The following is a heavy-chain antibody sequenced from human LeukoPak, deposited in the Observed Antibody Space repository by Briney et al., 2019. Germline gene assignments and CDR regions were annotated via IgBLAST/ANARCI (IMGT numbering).Heavy chain of an antibody. V-gene: IGHV1-24*01. CDR2: SDPEDGET. Sequence: GASVKVSFKVSGYTLTELSMHWVRQAPGKGLEWMGGSDPEDGETIYAQKFQGRVTMTEDTSTDTAYMELSSLRSEDTAVYYCALGGAARGNYFDYWGQGTLVTVSS. CDR1: GYTLTELS. CDR3: ALGGAARGNYFDY. D-gene: IGHD6-6*01. J-gene: IGHJ4*02.